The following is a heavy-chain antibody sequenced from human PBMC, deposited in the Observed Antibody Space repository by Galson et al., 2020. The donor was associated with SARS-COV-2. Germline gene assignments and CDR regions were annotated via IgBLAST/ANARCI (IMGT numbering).Heavy chain of an antibody. D-gene: IGHD6-13*01. CDR2: TYYRSKWYN. CDR3: ARDSLGLGGIAAAGTILGDNWFDP. J-gene: IGHJ5*02. Sequence: SQTLSLTCAISGDSVSSNSAAWNWIRQSPSRGLEWLGRTYYRSKWYNDYAVSVKSRITINPDTSKNQFSLQLNSVTPEDTAVYYCARDSLGLGGIAAAGTILGDNWFDPWGQGTLVTVSS. CDR1: GDSVSSNSAA. V-gene: IGHV6-1*01.